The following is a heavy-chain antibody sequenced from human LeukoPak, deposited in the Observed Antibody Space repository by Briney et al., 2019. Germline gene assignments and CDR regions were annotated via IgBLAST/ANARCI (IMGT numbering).Heavy chain of an antibody. Sequence: ASVKVSCKASGYTFTSYDINWVRQATGQGLEWMGWMNPNSGNTGYAQKFQGRVTMTRNTSISTAYMELSSLRSEDTAAYYCARGSKGDSSSWYGRAATFDPWGQGTLVTVSS. CDR1: GYTFTSYD. CDR3: ARGSKGDSSSWYGRAATFDP. D-gene: IGHD6-13*01. J-gene: IGHJ5*02. V-gene: IGHV1-8*01. CDR2: MNPNSGNT.